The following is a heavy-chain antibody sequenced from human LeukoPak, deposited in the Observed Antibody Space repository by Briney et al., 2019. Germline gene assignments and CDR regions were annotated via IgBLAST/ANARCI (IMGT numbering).Heavy chain of an antibody. J-gene: IGHJ4*02. CDR1: GYIFTSYW. Sequence: GESLKISCKGSGYIFTSYWIGWVRQMPGKGREWMGIIYPGDSDTRYSPSFQGQVTISADKSISTAYLQWSSLKASDTAMYYCARCPSGYSGSFWYFDYWGQGTLVTVSS. CDR3: ARCPSGYSGSFWYFDY. CDR2: IYPGDSDT. V-gene: IGHV5-51*01. D-gene: IGHD1-26*01.